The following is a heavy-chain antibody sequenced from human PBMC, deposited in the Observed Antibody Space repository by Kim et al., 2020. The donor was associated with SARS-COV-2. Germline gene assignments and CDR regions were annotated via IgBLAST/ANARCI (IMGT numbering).Heavy chain of an antibody. D-gene: IGHD4-17*01. V-gene: IGHV4-34*01. J-gene: IGHJ4*02. CDR2: INHSGST. CDR1: GGSFSGYY. CDR3: ARDPYGDYYFDY. Sequence: SETLSLTCAVYGGSFSGYYWSWIRQPPGKGLEWIGEINHSGSTNYNPSLKSRVTISVDTSKNQFSLKLSSVTAADTAVYYCARDPYGDYYFDYWGQGTL.